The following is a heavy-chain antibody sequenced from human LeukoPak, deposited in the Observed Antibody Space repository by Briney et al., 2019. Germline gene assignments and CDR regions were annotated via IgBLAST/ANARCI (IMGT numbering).Heavy chain of an antibody. V-gene: IGHV4-30-2*01. CDR2: NHHSGST. CDR3: PRYRAYDSSGYYSHRAGDY. D-gene: IGHD3-22*01. CDR1: GGSISSGGYY. J-gene: IGHJ4*02. Sequence: SETLSLTCTISGGSISSGGYYWSWIRQPPGKGLEWIGYNHHSGSTYYNPSLKSRVTISVDRSKNQFSLKLSSVTAADTAVYYCPRYRAYDSSGYYSHRAGDYWGQGTLVTVSS.